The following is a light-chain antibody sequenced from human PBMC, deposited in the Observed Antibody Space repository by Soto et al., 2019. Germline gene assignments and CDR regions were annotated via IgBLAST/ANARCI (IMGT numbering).Light chain of an antibody. CDR1: QCVSSY. CDR3: QQRSSWPRYT. J-gene: IGKJ2*01. V-gene: IGKV3-11*01. Sequence: EIVLTQSPATLSLSPGERATLSCRASQCVSSYLAWYQQKPGQAPRLLIYDASNRATGIPARFSGSGSGTDFTLTIGSLEPEDFAVYYCQQRSSWPRYTFGQGTKLEIK. CDR2: DAS.